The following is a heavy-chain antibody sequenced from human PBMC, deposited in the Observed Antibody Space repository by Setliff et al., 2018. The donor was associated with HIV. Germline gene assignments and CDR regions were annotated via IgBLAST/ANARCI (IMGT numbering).Heavy chain of an antibody. Sequence: ASVKVSCKASGYTFTDYGFFWVRQAPGQGLEWMGWISAYNGNTNYAQKFQGRVPMTTDTSTSTAYMELRTLRSDDTAVYYCARDSSDNFWCGYYNIGGGASDIWGQGTMVTVSS. D-gene: IGHD3-3*01. J-gene: IGHJ3*02. CDR3: ARDSSDNFWCGYYNIGGGASDI. CDR1: GYTFTDYG. CDR2: ISAYNGNT. V-gene: IGHV1-18*01.